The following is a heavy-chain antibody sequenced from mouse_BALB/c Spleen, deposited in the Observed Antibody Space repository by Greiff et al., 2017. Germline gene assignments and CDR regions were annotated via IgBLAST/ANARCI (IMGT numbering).Heavy chain of an antibody. Sequence: VQLKESGAELVKPGASVKLSCTASGFNIKDTYMHWVKQRPEQGLEWIGRIDPANGNTKYDPKFQGKATITADTSSNTAYLQLSSLTSEDTAVYYCARGGVYDGYYGFAYWGQGTLVTVSA. D-gene: IGHD2-3*01. CDR2: IDPANGNT. V-gene: IGHV14-3*02. CDR1: GFNIKDTY. CDR3: ARGGVYDGYYGFAY. J-gene: IGHJ3*01.